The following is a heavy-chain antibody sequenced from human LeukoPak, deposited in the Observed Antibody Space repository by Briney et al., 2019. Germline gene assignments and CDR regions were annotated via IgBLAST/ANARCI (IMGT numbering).Heavy chain of an antibody. V-gene: IGHV1-69*13. CDR3: ARVGPPGGSFDP. CDR1: GGTFSSYA. CDR2: IIPIFGTA. D-gene: IGHD1-14*01. J-gene: IGHJ5*02. Sequence: ASVKVSCKASGGTFSSYAISWVRQAPGQGLEWMGGIIPIFGTANYAQKFQGRVTITADESTSTAYMELSSLGSEDTAVYYCARVGPPGGSFDPWGQGTLVTVSS.